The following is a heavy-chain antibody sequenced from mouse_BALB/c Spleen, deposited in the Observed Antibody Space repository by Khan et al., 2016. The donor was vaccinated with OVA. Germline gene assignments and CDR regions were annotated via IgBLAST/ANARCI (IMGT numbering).Heavy chain of an antibody. Sequence: EVQLQESGAELGRPGSSVKLSCKTSGFTFTSHGIKWVKQRPGQGLEWIGYIYPGNGYTAYNEKFQGKATLTSDTSSSTAYMQLTSLTSEDSAISYCTAAYYSNYIDYWGQGTTLTVSS. D-gene: IGHD2-5*01. CDR3: TAAYYSNYIDY. CDR1: GFTFTSHG. J-gene: IGHJ2*01. CDR2: IYPGNGYT. V-gene: IGHV1S134*01.